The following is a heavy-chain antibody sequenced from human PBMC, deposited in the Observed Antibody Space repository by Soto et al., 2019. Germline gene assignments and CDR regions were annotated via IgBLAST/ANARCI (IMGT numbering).Heavy chain of an antibody. Sequence: GGSLRLSCTASGFTFGDYAMSWFRQAPGKGLEWVGFIRSKAYGGTTEYAASVKGRFTISRDDSKSIAYLQMNSLKTEDTAVYYCTRARAVAGHGWFDPWGQGTLVTVSS. J-gene: IGHJ5*02. D-gene: IGHD6-19*01. CDR3: TRARAVAGHGWFDP. CDR2: IRSKAYGGTT. V-gene: IGHV3-49*03. CDR1: GFTFGDYA.